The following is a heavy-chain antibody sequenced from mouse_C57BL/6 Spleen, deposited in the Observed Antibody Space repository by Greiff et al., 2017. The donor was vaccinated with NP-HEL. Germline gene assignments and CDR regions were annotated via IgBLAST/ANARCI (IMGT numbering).Heavy chain of an antibody. CDR2: IRSKSSNYAT. J-gene: IGHJ4*01. V-gene: IGHV10-3*01. CDR3: VRGPSYYRNYDAMDY. CDR1: GFTFNTYA. D-gene: IGHD2-5*01. Sequence: EVHLVESGGGLVQPKGSLKLSCAASGFTFNTYAMHWVRQAPGKGLEWVARIRSKSSNYATYYADSVKDRFTISRDDSQSMLYLQMNNLKTEDTAMDYCVRGPSYYRNYDAMDYWGQGTSVTVSS.